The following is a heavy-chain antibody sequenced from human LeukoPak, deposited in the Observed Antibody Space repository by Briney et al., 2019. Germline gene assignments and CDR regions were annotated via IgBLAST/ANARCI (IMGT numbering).Heavy chain of an antibody. V-gene: IGHV4-59*01. CDR3: ARARGYSYLSPIDY. D-gene: IGHD5-18*01. J-gene: IGHJ4*02. CDR2: IYHSETT. CDR1: GGSISSYD. Sequence: QSSETLSLTCTVSGGSISSYDWSWIRQPPGSGLEWIGYIYHSETTNYNPSLKSRVTISVDTSKNQLSLKLTSVTAADTAVYYCARARGYSYLSPIDYWGQGTLVTVSS.